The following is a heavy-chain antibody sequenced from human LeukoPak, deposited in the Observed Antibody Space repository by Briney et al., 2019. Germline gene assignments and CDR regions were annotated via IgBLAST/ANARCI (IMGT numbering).Heavy chain of an antibody. CDR1: GGSISSSSYY. CDR2: IYTSGST. Sequence: SETLSLTCAVSGGSISSSSYYWTWIRQPAGKGLEWIGRIYTSGSTNYNPSLKSRVTISVDTSKNQFSLKLSSVTAADTAVYYCTRGPNYDILTGYTYTWFDPWGQGTLVTVSS. D-gene: IGHD3-9*01. V-gene: IGHV4-61*02. J-gene: IGHJ5*02. CDR3: TRGPNYDILTGYTYTWFDP.